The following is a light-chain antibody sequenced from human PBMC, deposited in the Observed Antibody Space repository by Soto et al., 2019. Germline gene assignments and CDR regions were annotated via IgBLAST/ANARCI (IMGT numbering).Light chain of an antibody. CDR3: AASDDSLSGVA. V-gene: IGLV1-47*01. Sequence: QPVLTQPPSASGTPGQRVTISCSGSSSNIGSNYVYWYQQIPGTAPKLLIYRNNQRPSGVPDRFSGSKSGTSTSLAISGLRSEDEADYYCAASDDSLSGVAFGGGTQLTVL. CDR2: RNN. J-gene: IGLJ2*01. CDR1: SSNIGSNY.